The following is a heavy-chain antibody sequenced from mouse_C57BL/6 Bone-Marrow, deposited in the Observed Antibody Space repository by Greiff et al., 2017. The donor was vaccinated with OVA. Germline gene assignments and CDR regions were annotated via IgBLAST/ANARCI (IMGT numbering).Heavy chain of an antibody. CDR1: GYTFTSYW. D-gene: IGHD1-1*01. CDR2: IYPGSGST. CDR3: ARWYYGSSYDY. Sequence: QVQLQQPGAELVKPGASVKMSCKASGYTFTSYWITWVKQRPGQGLEWIGDIYPGSGSTNYNEKLKSKATLTVDTSSSTAYMQLSSLTSEDSAVYYCARWYYGSSYDYWGQGTTLTVSS. J-gene: IGHJ2*01. V-gene: IGHV1-55*01.